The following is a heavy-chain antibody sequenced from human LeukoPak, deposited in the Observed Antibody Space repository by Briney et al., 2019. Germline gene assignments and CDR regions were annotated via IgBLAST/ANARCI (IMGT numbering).Heavy chain of an antibody. D-gene: IGHD1-1*01. CDR1: GYSFSTYW. Sequence: GESLKISCKASGYSFSTYWIAWVRQMPGRGLEGMGMFYPGDSDRRYSPSFQGQVTISADKSITTAYLQWSSLRASDTAIYYCARGPRGGNWNEALDYWGQGTLVTVSS. J-gene: IGHJ4*02. CDR2: FYPGDSDR. CDR3: ARGPRGGNWNEALDY. V-gene: IGHV5-51*01.